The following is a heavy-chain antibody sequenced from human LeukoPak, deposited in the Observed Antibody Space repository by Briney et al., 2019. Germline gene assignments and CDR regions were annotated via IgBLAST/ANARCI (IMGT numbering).Heavy chain of an antibody. V-gene: IGHV6-1*01. Sequence: SQTLSLTCAISGDSASSNSAGWNWIRQSPSRGLEWLGRIYYRSKWYNDYAVSVKSRITINPDTSKNQFSLQLNSVTPEDTAVYYCALFSYGGNSGGVRDYWGQGTLVTVSS. D-gene: IGHD4-23*01. J-gene: IGHJ4*02. CDR3: ALFSYGGNSGGVRDY. CDR1: GDSASSNSAG. CDR2: IYYRSKWYN.